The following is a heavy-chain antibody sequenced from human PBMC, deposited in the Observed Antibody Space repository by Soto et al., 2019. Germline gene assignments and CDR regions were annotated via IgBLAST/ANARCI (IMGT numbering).Heavy chain of an antibody. V-gene: IGHV3-30*18. Sequence: GGSLRLPCAASGFTFSSYCMHWVRQAPGKGLEWVAVISYDGSNKYYADSVKGRFTISRDNSKNTLYLQMNSLRAEDTAVYYCAKDPDYGRLRYYYGMAVWGQGTTVTVSS. CDR3: AKDPDYGRLRYYYGMAV. D-gene: IGHD4-17*01. CDR1: GFTFSSYC. CDR2: ISYDGSNK. J-gene: IGHJ6*02.